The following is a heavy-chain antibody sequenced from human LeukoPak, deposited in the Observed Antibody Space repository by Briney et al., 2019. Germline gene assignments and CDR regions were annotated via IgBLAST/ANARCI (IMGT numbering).Heavy chain of an antibody. CDR1: GFTVSSNY. J-gene: IGHJ4*02. CDR2: IFSGGST. D-gene: IGHD3-22*01. Sequence: PGWSFGRYRAAAGFTVSSNYMSWIRQAPGKVLPWVSVIFSGGSTYYADSVEGRFTISRDNSKNTLYLQMNSLRAEDTAVYYCARDDSSGYFDYWGQGTLVTVSS. V-gene: IGHV3-53*01. CDR3: ARDDSSGYFDY.